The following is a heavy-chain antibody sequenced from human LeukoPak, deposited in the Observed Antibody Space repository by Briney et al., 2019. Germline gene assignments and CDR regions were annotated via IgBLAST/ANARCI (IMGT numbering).Heavy chain of an antibody. Sequence: SETLSLTCTVSGGSISDHYWSWIRQPPGKGLEWIGRIYSSGSANYSPSLKSRVSMSVDTSNNYFSLNLTSVTAADTALYFCARDVRYASGWSTPESWGQGILVTVSS. CDR3: ARDVRYASGWSTPES. J-gene: IGHJ5*02. D-gene: IGHD6-19*01. CDR2: IYSSGSA. CDR1: GGSISDHY. V-gene: IGHV4-4*07.